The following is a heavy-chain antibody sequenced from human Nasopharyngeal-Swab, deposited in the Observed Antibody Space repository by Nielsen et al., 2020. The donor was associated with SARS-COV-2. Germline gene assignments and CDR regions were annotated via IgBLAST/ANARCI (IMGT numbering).Heavy chain of an antibody. V-gene: IGHV3-74*01. CDR1: GFTFSYYP. CDR2: INGDGSSL. Sequence: GESLKLSCSASGFTFSYYPMHWVRQAPGKGLVWVSRINGDGSSLNYADFVKGRFTISTDNDKSTLYLEMNSLRAEDTAVYYCARGRGSSTSMIGYWGQGTLVTVSS. D-gene: IGHD2/OR15-2a*01. CDR3: ARGRGSSTSMIGY. J-gene: IGHJ4*02.